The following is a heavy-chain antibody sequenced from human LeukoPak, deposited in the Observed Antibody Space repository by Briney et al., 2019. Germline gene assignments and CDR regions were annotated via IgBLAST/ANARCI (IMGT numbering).Heavy chain of an antibody. CDR3: ARRDSSWAYYYYYYMDV. V-gene: IGHV1-69*13. D-gene: IGHD6-13*01. CDR2: IIPIFDTA. CDR1: GGTFSNYA. Sequence: ASVKVSCKASGGTFSNYAISWVRQAPGQGLEWMGTIIPIFDTANYAQKFQGRVTITADESTSTAYMELSRLRSDDTAVYYCARRDSSWAYYYYYYMDVWGKGTTVTVSS. J-gene: IGHJ6*03.